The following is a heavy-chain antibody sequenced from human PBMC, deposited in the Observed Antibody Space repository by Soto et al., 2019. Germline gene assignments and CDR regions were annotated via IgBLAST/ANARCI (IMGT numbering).Heavy chain of an antibody. CDR1: GCPFTSNYW. CDR3: ASRDPGTSVDY. J-gene: IGHJ4*02. V-gene: IGHV4-4*02. Sequence: GTLFLPRAFSGCPFTSNYWLTLVRQPPGQGLEWIGEIYRTGSTNYNPSLKSRVTISLDKSENQFSLKVTSLTAADTAVYYCASRDPGTSVDYWGQGTLVTVSS. CDR2: IYRTGST. D-gene: IGHD1-7*01.